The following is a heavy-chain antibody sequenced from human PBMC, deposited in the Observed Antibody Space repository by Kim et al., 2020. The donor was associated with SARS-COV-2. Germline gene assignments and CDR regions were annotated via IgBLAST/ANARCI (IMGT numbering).Heavy chain of an antibody. Sequence: DSVKGRFTISRDNSKNTLYLQMNSLRAEDTAVYYCAKIRYVVVITYYFDYWGQGTLVTVSS. V-gene: IGHV3-23*01. CDR3: AKIRYVVVITYYFDY. D-gene: IGHD3-22*01. J-gene: IGHJ4*02.